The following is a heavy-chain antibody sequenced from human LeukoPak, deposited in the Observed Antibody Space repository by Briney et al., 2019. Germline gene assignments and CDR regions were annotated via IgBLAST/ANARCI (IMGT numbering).Heavy chain of an antibody. CDR3: AKDTERFGELSDFDY. Sequence: GGSLRLSCAASGFTFSSYGMHWVRQAPGKGLEXXXXISYDGSNKYYADSVKGRFTISRDNSKNTLYLQMNSLRAEDTAVYYCAKDTERFGELSDFDYWGQGTLVTVSS. CDR2: ISYDGSNK. J-gene: IGHJ4*02. V-gene: IGHV3-30*18. CDR1: GFTFSSYG. D-gene: IGHD3-10*01.